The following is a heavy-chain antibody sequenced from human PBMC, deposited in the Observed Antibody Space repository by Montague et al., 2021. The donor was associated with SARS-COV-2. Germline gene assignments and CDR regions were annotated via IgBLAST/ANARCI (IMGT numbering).Heavy chain of an antibody. CDR2: IKSKAVGGAI. J-gene: IGHJ5*02. Sequence: SLRLSCAASGFIFSSAWMTWVRQSPGKGLEWVGRIKSKAVGGAIQYATSVKGRFTISRDDSENTLYLQMDSLTTEDTAVYYCTADFSDTAEQMAQTDLWGQGTLVTVSS. CDR3: TADFSDTAEQMAQTDL. V-gene: IGHV3-15*01. CDR1: GFIFSSAW. D-gene: IGHD5-24*01.